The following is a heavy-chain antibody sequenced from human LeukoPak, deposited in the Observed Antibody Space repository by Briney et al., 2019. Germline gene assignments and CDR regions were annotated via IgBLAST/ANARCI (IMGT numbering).Heavy chain of an antibody. CDR3: ARAYSSGLDY. V-gene: IGHV3-21*01. CDR2: ISSSSSYI. J-gene: IGHJ4*02. Sequence: GGSLRLSCAASGFTFSNYDMNWVRQAPGKGLEWVSSISSSSSYIYYADSVKGRFTISRDNAKNSLYLQMNSLRAEDTAVYYCARAYSSGLDYWGQGTLVTVSS. CDR1: GFTFSNYD. D-gene: IGHD3-22*01.